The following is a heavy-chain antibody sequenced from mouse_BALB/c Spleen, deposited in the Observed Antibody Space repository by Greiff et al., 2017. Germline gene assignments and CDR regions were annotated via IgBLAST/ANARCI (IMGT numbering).Heavy chain of an antibody. J-gene: IGHJ2*01. D-gene: IGHD2-3*01. CDR3: ARQERLYDGYYPFDY. CDR1: GFTFSSYA. CDR2: ISSGGSYT. V-gene: IGHV5-9-3*01. Sequence: EVQRVESGGGLVKPGGSLKLSCAASGFTFSSYAMSWVRQTPEKRLEWVATISSGGSYTYYPDSVKGRFTISRDNAKNTLYLQMSSLRSEDTAMYYCARQERLYDGYYPFDYWGRGTTLTVSS.